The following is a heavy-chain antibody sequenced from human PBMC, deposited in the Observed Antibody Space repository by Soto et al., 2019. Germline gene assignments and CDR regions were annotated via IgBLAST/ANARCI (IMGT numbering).Heavy chain of an antibody. V-gene: IGHV4-34*01. D-gene: IGHD1-20*01. J-gene: IGHJ6*02. Sequence: PSETLSLTCAVYGGSFSGYYWSWIRQPPGKGLEWIGEINHSGSTNYNPSLKSRVTISVDTSKNQFSLKVSSVTAADTAVYYCARGGLYNWKDLNYRMDVWGQGTTVTVSS. CDR2: INHSGST. CDR1: GGSFSGYY. CDR3: ARGGLYNWKDLNYRMDV.